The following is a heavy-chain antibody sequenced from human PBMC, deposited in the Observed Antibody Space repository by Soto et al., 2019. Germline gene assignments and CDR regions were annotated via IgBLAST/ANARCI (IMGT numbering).Heavy chain of an antibody. J-gene: IGHJ4*02. D-gene: IGHD3-22*01. V-gene: IGHV1-58*01. Sequence: SGKVSWKASGFTFTSSAVQWVRQARGQRLEWIGWIVVGSGNTNYAQKFQERVTITRDMSTSTAYMELSSLRSEDTAVYYCAAGSPYTMIGHYWGQGTLVTVSS. CDR3: AAGSPYTMIGHY. CDR1: GFTFTSSA. CDR2: IVVGSGNT.